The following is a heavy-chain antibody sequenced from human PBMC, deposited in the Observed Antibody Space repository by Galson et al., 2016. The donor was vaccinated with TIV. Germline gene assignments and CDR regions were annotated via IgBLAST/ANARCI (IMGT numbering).Heavy chain of an antibody. CDR1: GFSLSDYA. Sequence: SLRLSCAASGFSLSDYAMTWVRQAPGKGLEWVSDISGRGGTTHYADSVKGRFTISRDNSKNTLYLHMSSLRAEDTALYDCARGPTTRRGYYGLDIWGEGTTVTVSS. D-gene: IGHD1-26*01. J-gene: IGHJ6*04. V-gene: IGHV3-23*01. CDR3: ARGPTTRRGYYGLDI. CDR2: ISGRGGTT.